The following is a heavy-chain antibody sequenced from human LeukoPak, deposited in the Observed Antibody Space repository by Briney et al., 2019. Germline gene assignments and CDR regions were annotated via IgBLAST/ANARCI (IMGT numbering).Heavy chain of an antibody. Sequence: GGSLRLSCTASGFTFSTYWMSWIRQAPGKGLEWVANIKQDGGQIYYVDSVKGRFTISRDNAKNSLYLQMNSLRAEDTALYYCAKATHRLRYFDWQTWFDYWGQGTLVTVSS. CDR3: AKATHRLRYFDWQTWFDY. V-gene: IGHV3-7*03. CDR2: IKQDGGQI. CDR1: GFTFSTYW. J-gene: IGHJ4*02. D-gene: IGHD3-9*01.